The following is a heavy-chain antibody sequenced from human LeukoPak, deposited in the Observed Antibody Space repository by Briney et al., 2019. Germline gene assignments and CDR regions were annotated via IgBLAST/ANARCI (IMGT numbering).Heavy chain of an antibody. J-gene: IGHJ3*02. CDR3: ARHDILTDDAFDI. V-gene: IGHV4-39*01. CDR1: GSSISSSSYY. CDR2: IYYSGST. D-gene: IGHD3-9*01. Sequence: SETLSLTCTVSGSSISSSSYYWGWIRQTPGKGLEWIGSIYYSGSTYYNPSLKSRVTISVDTSKNQFSLKLSSVTAADTAVYYCARHDILTDDAFDIWGQGTMVTVSS.